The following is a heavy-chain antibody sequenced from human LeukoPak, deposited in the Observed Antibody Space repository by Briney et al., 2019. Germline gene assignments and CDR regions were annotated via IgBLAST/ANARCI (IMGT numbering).Heavy chain of an antibody. V-gene: IGHV3-33*08. CDR1: GFTFSSYA. Sequence: GRSLRLSCAASGFTFSSYAMHWVRQAPGKGLEWVAFIWYDGSNKYYADSVKGRFTISRDNSRNTLFLQMNSLRAEDTAVYYCATDRATQYFDYWGQGTLVSVSS. CDR3: ATDRATQYFDY. J-gene: IGHJ4*02. CDR2: IWYDGSNK. D-gene: IGHD2-15*01.